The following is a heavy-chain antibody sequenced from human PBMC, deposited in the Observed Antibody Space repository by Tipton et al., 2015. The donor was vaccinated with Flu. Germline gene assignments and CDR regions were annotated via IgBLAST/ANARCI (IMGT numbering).Heavy chain of an antibody. Sequence: TLSLTCTVSGGSIGVTTYYWGWIRQPLGKGLEYIGSVYYTGGTYFNPSLKSRVTVSIDTSKKQFSLKLNSVTAADTAVYYCARLSLSFNSFDIWGQGTTVIVSS. CDR1: GGSIGVTTYY. V-gene: IGHV4-39*07. CDR3: ARLSLSFNSFDI. J-gene: IGHJ3*02. D-gene: IGHD2/OR15-2a*01. CDR2: VYYTGGT.